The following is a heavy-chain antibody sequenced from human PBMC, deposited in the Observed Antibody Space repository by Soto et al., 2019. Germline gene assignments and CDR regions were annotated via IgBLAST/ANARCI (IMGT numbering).Heavy chain of an antibody. CDR2: IKQDGSEK. CDR3: AREIRGRYDFWSSYYADYYYYGMDV. Sequence: GGSLRLSCAASGFTFSSYWMSWVRQAPGKGLEWVANIKQDGSEKYYVDSVKGRFTISRDNAKNSLYLQMNSLRAEDTAVYYCAREIRGRYDFWSSYYADYYYYGMDVWGQGTTVTVSS. D-gene: IGHD3-3*01. J-gene: IGHJ6*02. CDR1: GFTFSSYW. V-gene: IGHV3-7*01.